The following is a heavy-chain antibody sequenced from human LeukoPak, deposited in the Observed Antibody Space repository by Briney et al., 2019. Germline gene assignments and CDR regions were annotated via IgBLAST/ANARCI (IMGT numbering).Heavy chain of an antibody. V-gene: IGHV4-61*02. J-gene: IGHJ3*02. CDR2: IYTSGST. CDR1: GGSISSGSYY. Sequence: SETLSLTCTVSGGSISSGSYYWSWIRQPAGKGLEWIGRIYTSGSTNYNPFLKSRVTISVDTSKNQFSLKLSSVTAADTAVYYCAAPRGTTVSKPRGEDAFDIWGQGTMVTVSS. CDR3: AAPRGTTVSKPRGEDAFDI. D-gene: IGHD4-17*01.